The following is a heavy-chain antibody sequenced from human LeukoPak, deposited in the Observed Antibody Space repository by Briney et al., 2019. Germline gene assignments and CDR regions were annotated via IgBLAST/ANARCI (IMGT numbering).Heavy chain of an antibody. J-gene: IGHJ4*02. D-gene: IGHD3-16*02. CDR2: INPNSGGT. CDR3: ARTFGGVIVGDY. V-gene: IGHV1-2*02. CDR1: GCTFTGYY. Sequence: ASVKVSCKASGCTFTGYYMHWVRQAPGQGLEWMGWINPNSGGTNYAQKFQGRVTMTRDTSISTAYMELSRLRSDDTAVYYCARTFGGVIVGDYWGQGTLVTVSS.